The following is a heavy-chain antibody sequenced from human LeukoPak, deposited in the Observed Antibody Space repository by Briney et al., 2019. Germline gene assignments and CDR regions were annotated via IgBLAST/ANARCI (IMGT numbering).Heavy chain of an antibody. J-gene: IGHJ4*02. D-gene: IGHD4-23*01. V-gene: IGHV3-9*01. CDR3: ATDYGANSGGFDY. CDR2: ISWNSGRI. CDR1: GFTFDDYA. Sequence: GGSLRLSCAASGFTFDDYAMHWVRQAPGKGLEWVSGISWNSGRIGYAVSVKGRFTISRDNAKNSLYLQMNSLRAEDTAVYYCATDYGANSGGFDYWGQGTLVTVSS.